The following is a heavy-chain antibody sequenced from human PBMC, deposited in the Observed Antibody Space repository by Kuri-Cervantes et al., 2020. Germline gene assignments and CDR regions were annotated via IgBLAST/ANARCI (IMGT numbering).Heavy chain of an antibody. CDR3: ARVLGDDSSGYCLDY. CDR1: GGSFSGYY. V-gene: IGHV4-59*01. Sequence: SETLSLTCAVYGGSFSGYYWSWIRQPPGKGLEWIGYIYYSGSTNYNPFLKSRVTISVDTSKNQFSLKLSSVTAADTAVYYCARVLGDDSSGYCLDYWGQGTLVTVSS. D-gene: IGHD3-22*01. CDR2: IYYSGST. J-gene: IGHJ4*02.